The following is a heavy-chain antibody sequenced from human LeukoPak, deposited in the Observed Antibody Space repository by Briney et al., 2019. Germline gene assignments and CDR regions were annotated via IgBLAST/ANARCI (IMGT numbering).Heavy chain of an antibody. V-gene: IGHV1-18*01. CDR3: ARGAVATEYYYMDV. CDR1: GNTFSNYG. D-gene: IGHD5-12*01. CDR2: ISGYNGNT. J-gene: IGHJ6*03. Sequence: ASVKVSCKASGNTFSNYGTNWVRQAPGQGLEWMGWISGYNGNTKYVQKFQGRVTMTTDTFTSTAYMELGSLRSDDTAVYYCARGAVATEYYYMDVWGKGTTVTVSS.